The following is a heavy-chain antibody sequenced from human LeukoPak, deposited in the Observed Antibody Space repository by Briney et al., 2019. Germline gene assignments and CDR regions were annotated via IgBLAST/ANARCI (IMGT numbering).Heavy chain of an antibody. CDR2: IKQDGSEK. D-gene: IGHD2-15*01. J-gene: IGHJ4*02. Sequence: GGSLRRSCAASGFTFSSYWMSWVRQAPGKGLEWVANIKQDGSEKYYVDSVKGRFTISRDNAKNSLYLQMNSLRAEDTAVYYCAREGVVVVAATYFDHWGQGTLVTVSS. V-gene: IGHV3-7*03. CDR1: GFTFSSYW. CDR3: AREGVVVVAATYFDH.